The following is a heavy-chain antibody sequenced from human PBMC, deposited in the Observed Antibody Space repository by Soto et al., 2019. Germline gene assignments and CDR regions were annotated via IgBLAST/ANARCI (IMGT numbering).Heavy chain of an antibody. V-gene: IGHV1-18*01. D-gene: IGHD3-22*01. CDR2: ISAYNGNT. CDR3: ARDYYDSSGYYYEYHYGMDV. J-gene: IGHJ6*02. CDR1: GYTFTSYG. Sequence: GASVKVSCKASGYTFTSYGISWVRQAPGQGLEWMGWISAYNGNTNYAQKLQGRVTMTTDTSTSTAYMELRSLRSDDTAVYYCARDYYDSSGYYYEYHYGMDVWGQGTTVTVSS.